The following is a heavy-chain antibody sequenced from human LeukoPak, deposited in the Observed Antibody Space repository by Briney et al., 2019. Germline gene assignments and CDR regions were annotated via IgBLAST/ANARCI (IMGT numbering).Heavy chain of an antibody. J-gene: IGHJ6*03. CDR3: ARSITMVRGASYYYYMDV. CDR2: IYYSGST. CDR1: GGSISSSSYY. V-gene: IGHV4-39*07. Sequence: PSETLSLTCTVSGGSISSSSYYWGWIRQPPGKGLEWIGSIYYSGSTYYNPSLKSRVTISVDTSKNQFSLKLSSVTAADTAVYYCARSITMVRGASYYYYMDVWGKGTTVTISS. D-gene: IGHD3-10*01.